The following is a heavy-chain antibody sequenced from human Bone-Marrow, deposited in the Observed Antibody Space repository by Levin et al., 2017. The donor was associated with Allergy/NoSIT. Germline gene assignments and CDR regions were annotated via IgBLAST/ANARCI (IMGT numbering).Heavy chain of an antibody. CDR3: VREGATGVVGSDFDH. CDR1: GFSFSNYW. CDR2: INIDGTST. Sequence: HPGGSLRLSCAASGFSFSNYWMHWVRQAPGKGLVWVSRINIDGTSTSYADSVKGRFTISRDNAKSTLYLQMNSLRAEDTAVYYCVREGATGVVGSDFDHWGQGTLVTVSS. D-gene: IGHD5-24*01. V-gene: IGHV3-74*01. J-gene: IGHJ4*02.